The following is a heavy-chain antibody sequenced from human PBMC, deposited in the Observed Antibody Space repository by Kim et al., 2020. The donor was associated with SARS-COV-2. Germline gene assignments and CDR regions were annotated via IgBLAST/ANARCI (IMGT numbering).Heavy chain of an antibody. CDR1: GGSISSYY. D-gene: IGHD2-2*01. CDR3: ARSPAEDGPRLGCCSSTSCYGFAFDI. V-gene: IGHV4-59*13. J-gene: IGHJ3*02. Sequence: SETLSLTCTVSGGSISSYYWSWIRQPPGKGLEWIGYIYYSGSTNYNPSLKSRVTISVDTSKNQFSLKLSSVTAADTAVYYCARSPAEDGPRLGCCSSTSCYGFAFDIWGQGTMVTVSS. CDR2: IYYSGST.